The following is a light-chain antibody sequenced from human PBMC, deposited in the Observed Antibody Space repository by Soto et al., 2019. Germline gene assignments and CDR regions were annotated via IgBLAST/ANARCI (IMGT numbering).Light chain of an antibody. CDR3: SSYTSRSAHV. CDR2: EVS. CDR1: GSDIGGYNY. V-gene: IGLV2-14*01. J-gene: IGLJ3*02. Sequence: QSVLTQPASVSGSPGQSITISCTGTGSDIGGYNYVSWYQHHPGKAPKLMIYEVSNRPSRDSNRFSGSKSGNTASLTISGLQAEEEAAYNCSSYTSRSAHVFCGWTKQTVL.